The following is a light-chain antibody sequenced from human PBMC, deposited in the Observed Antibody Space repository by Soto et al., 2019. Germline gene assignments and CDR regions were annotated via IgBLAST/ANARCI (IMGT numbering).Light chain of an antibody. CDR3: QQSYFTPLT. V-gene: IGKV1-39*01. Sequence: DIQMTQTPSSLSASVGDRVIITCRASQTIRSYLNWYQQKPGKAPNLLIYSASTLQSGVPSRFSGSGSGTDFTLTISSLQPEDFATYYCQQSYFTPLTFGPGTKVDIK. CDR1: QTIRSY. J-gene: IGKJ3*01. CDR2: SAS.